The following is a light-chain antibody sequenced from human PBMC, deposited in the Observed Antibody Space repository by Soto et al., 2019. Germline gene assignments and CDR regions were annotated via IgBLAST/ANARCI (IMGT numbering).Light chain of an antibody. CDR3: QQYNSSPFT. CDR2: DTS. V-gene: IGKV1-5*01. J-gene: IGKJ2*01. Sequence: DIQMTQSPSTLSASVGDRVIITCRASQTTSSWLAWYQQKPGEAPNLLIYDTSSLQSGVPSRFSGSGSGKEFTLTISSLKPDDFATYYCQQYNSSPFTFGQGTKVDIK. CDR1: QTTSSW.